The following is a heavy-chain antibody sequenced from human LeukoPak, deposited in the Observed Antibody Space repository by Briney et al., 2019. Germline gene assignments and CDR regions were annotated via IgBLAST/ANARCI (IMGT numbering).Heavy chain of an antibody. Sequence: KPSETLSLTCAVYGGSFSGDYWSWIRQPPGKGLEWIGEINHSGSTNYNPSLKSRVTISVDTSKNQFSLKLSSVTAADTAVYYCASGWLSIFDYWGQGTLVTVSS. J-gene: IGHJ4*02. CDR2: INHSGST. V-gene: IGHV4-34*01. D-gene: IGHD3-22*01. CDR1: GGSFSGDY. CDR3: ASGWLSIFDY.